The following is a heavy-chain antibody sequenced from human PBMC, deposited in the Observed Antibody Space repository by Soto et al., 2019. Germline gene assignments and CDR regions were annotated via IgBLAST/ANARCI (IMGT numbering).Heavy chain of an antibody. D-gene: IGHD3-3*01. CDR2: VYHSVNT. CDR3: ARKAVGSSNEWTYVSWFDP. V-gene: IGHV4-4*02. Sequence: SETLSLPCAVSGGSISSSNCWSWVRQPPGKGLQWIGEVYHSVNTNYDPSLRSRVTISVDKSKNQFSLKLTSVTAADTAVYYCARKAVGSSNEWTYVSWFDPFGEVTL. J-gene: IGHJ5*02. CDR1: GGSISSSNC.